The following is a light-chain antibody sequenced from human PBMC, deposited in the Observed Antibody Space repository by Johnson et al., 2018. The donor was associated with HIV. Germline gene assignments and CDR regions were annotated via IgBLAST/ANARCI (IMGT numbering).Light chain of an antibody. CDR2: ENN. Sequence: QSVLTQPPSVSAAPGQKVTISCSGSSSNIGNSYVSWYQQLPRTAPKLLIYENNKRPSGIPDRFSGSKSGTSATLGITGLQTGDEADYYCGTWDSSLSALYVFGTGTKGTVL. J-gene: IGLJ1*01. CDR1: SSNIGNSY. CDR3: GTWDSSLSALYV. V-gene: IGLV1-51*02.